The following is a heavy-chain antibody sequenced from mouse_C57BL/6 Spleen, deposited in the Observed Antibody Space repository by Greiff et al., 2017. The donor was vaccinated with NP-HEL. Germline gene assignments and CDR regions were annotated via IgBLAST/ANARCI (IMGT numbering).Heavy chain of an antibody. V-gene: IGHV5-4*03. D-gene: IGHD1-1*01. CDR3: ARNYYGSIYFDY. Sequence: EVKVEESGGGLVKPGGSLKLSCAASGFTFSSYAMSWVRQTPEKRLEWVATISDGGSYTYYPDNVKGRFTISRDNAKNNLYLQMSHLKSEDTAMYYCARNYYGSIYFDYWGQGTTLTVSS. CDR2: ISDGGSYT. J-gene: IGHJ2*01. CDR1: GFTFSSYA.